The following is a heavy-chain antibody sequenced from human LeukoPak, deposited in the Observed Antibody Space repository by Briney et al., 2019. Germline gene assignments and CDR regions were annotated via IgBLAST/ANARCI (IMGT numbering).Heavy chain of an antibody. D-gene: IGHD2-2*02. J-gene: IGHJ5*02. CDR1: GGSISSGGYY. CDR2: IYYSGST. CDR3: AHTRGYCSSTSCYIGGWFDP. V-gene: IGHV4-31*03. Sequence: SETLFLTCTVSGGSISSGGYYWSWIRQHPGKGLEWIGYIYYSGSTYYNPSLKSRVTISVDTSKNQFSLKLSSVTAADTAVYYCAHTRGYCSSTSCYIGGWFDPWGQGTLVTVSS.